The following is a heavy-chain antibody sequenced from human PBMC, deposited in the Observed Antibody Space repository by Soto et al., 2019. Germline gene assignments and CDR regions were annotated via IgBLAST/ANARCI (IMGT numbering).Heavy chain of an antibody. CDR1: GFSVTTNY. J-gene: IGHJ6*02. CDR2: TFTGGST. V-gene: IGHV3-53*02. Sequence: EVQLVETGGGLIQPGGSLRLSCLASGFSVTTNYIIWVRQPPGKGLEWVSTTFTGGSTHYADSVKGRFSISRDNSKNTVYLQMNNLRVEDTAVYYRAKKPPSSIQGWAFGMDVWGQGTTVSVSS. CDR3: AKKPPSSIQGWAFGMDV. D-gene: IGHD1-26*01.